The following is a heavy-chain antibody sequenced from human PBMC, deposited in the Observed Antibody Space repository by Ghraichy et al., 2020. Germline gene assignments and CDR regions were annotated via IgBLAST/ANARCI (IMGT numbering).Heavy chain of an antibody. V-gene: IGHV3-7*01. CDR1: GISFSNYW. Sequence: GGSLRLSCAVSGISFSNYWMTWVRQAPGKGLEWVANIKEDGSEKYYVDSVKGRFTISRDNARNSLYLQMNSLRAEDTAVYYCARGVITGVDYFDYWGQGSLVAVSS. CDR3: ARGVITGVDYFDY. D-gene: IGHD7-27*01. J-gene: IGHJ4*02. CDR2: IKEDGSEK.